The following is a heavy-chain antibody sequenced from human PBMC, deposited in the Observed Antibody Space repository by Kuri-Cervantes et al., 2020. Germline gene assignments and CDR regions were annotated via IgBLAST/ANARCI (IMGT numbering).Heavy chain of an antibody. V-gene: IGHV3-66*03. CDR2: ISWNSGSI. D-gene: IGHD4-11*01. CDR3: ARDGYSTTDKYYYYGMDV. Sequence: GESLKISCAASGFTVSSNYMSWVRQAPGKGLEWVSGISWNSGSIGYADSVKGRFTISRDNSKNTLYLQMNSLRAEDTAVYYCARDGYSTTDKYYYYGMDVWGQGTTVTVSS. J-gene: IGHJ6*02. CDR1: GFTVSSNY.